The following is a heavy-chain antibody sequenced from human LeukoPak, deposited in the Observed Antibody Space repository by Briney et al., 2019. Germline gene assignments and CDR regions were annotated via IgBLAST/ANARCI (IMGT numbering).Heavy chain of an antibody. Sequence: ASVMVSCKASGFTFTSSAMQWVRQARGQRLEWMGWISIYNGNTDYAQKLRGRVTMTTDTSTSTAYMELRSLRSDDTAVYYCARITYDFWSGYYMPDDPWGQGTLVTVSS. CDR1: GFTFTSSA. V-gene: IGHV1-18*01. J-gene: IGHJ5*02. CDR3: ARITYDFWSGYYMPDDP. D-gene: IGHD3-3*01. CDR2: ISIYNGNT.